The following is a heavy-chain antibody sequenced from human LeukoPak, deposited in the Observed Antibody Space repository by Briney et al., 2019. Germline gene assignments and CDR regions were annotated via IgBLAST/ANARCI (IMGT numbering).Heavy chain of an antibody. V-gene: IGHV3-23*01. Sequence: PGGSLRLSCAASGFTFSSYAMSWVRQAPGKGLEWVSAISGSGGSTYYADSVKGRFTISRDNSKNTLSLQMNSLRAEDTAVYYCAKGLSDDSSGYYYTPEGAFDIWGQGTMVTVSS. J-gene: IGHJ3*02. CDR2: ISGSGGST. CDR3: AKGLSDDSSGYYYTPEGAFDI. CDR1: GFTFSSYA. D-gene: IGHD3-22*01.